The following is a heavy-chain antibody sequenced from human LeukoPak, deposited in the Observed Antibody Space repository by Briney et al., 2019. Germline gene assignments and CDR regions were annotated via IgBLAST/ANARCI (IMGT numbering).Heavy chain of an antibody. D-gene: IGHD2-2*02. J-gene: IGHJ4*02. V-gene: IGHV4-4*09. CDR1: GGSISSYY. Sequence: PSETLSLTCTVSGGSISSYYWSWIRQPPGKGMEWIGYIYTSGSTNYNPSLKSRVTISVDTSKNQFSLKLSSVTAADTAVYYCARNTAPRRWDFDYWGQGTLVTVSS. CDR2: IYTSGST. CDR3: ARNTAPRRWDFDY.